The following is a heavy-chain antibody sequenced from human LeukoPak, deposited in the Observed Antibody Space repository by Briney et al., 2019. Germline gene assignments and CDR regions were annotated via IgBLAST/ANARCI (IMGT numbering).Heavy chain of an antibody. V-gene: IGHV4-59*08. CDR3: ARHREMDSYDAFDV. CDR2: VVYSGST. CDR1: GGSISSYY. J-gene: IGHJ3*01. D-gene: IGHD5-24*01. Sequence: PSETLSLTCTVSGGSISSYYWSWIRQPPGKGLEWIGFVVYSGSTNYNPPLKSRVTISIDTSNNQLSLKLSSVTAADTAVYYCARHREMDSYDAFDVWGQGTMVTVSS.